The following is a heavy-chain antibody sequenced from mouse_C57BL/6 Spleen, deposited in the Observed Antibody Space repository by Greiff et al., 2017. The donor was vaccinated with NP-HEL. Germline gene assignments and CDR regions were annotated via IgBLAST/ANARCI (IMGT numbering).Heavy chain of an antibody. CDR1: GFTFSSYA. CDR3: ARRRHGYDYEDY. Sequence: EVMLVESGGGLVKPGGSLKLSCAASGFTFSSYAMSWVRQTPEKRLEWVATISDGGSYTYYPDNVKGRFTISRDNAKNNLYLQMSHLKSEDTATYYCARRRHGYDYEDYWGQGTTLTVSS. D-gene: IGHD2-4*01. V-gene: IGHV5-4*03. J-gene: IGHJ2*01. CDR2: ISDGGSYT.